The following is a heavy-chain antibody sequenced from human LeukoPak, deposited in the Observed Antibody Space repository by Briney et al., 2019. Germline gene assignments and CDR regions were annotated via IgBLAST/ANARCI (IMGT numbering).Heavy chain of an antibody. V-gene: IGHV3-30*18. CDR1: GFTFSSYG. D-gene: IGHD2-21*02. CDR3: AKGGLHIVVVTALDY. J-gene: IGHJ4*02. CDR2: ISYDGSNK. Sequence: GRSLRPSCAASGFTFSSYGMHWVRQAPGKGLEWVAVISYDGSNKYYADSVKGRFTISRDNSKNTLYLQMNSLRAEDTAVYYCAKGGLHIVVVTALDYWGQGTLVTVSS.